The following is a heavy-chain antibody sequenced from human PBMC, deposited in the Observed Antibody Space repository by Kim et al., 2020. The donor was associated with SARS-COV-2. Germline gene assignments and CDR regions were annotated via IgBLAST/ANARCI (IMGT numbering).Heavy chain of an antibody. CDR3: ARQGTAMAAYYYGMDV. V-gene: IGHV4-39*01. CDR1: GGSISSSSYY. D-gene: IGHD5-18*01. CDR2: IYYSGST. J-gene: IGHJ6*02. Sequence: SETLSLTCTVSGGSISSSSYYWGWIRQPPGKGLEWIGSIYYSGSTYYNPSLKSRVTISVDTSKNQFSLKLSSVTAADTAVYYCARQGTAMAAYYYGMDVWGQGTTVTVSS.